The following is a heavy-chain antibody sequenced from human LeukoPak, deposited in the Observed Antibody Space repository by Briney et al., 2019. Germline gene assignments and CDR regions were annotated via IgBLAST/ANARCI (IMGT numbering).Heavy chain of an antibody. CDR1: EYTFSVYH. J-gene: IGHJ5*02. Sequence: ASVKVSCKASEYTFSVYHIHWVRQAPGQGLEWMGWINPNSGGTNYAQKFQGRVTMTRDTSISTAYMELSRLRSDDTAVYYCAREGPNNWFDPWGQGTLVTVSS. CDR2: INPNSGGT. CDR3: AREGPNNWFDP. V-gene: IGHV1-2*02.